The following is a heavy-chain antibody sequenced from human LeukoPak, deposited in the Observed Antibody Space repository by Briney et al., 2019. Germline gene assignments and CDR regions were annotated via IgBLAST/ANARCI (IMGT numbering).Heavy chain of an antibody. J-gene: IGHJ3*02. CDR1: GYTLTSYG. CDR3: ARDRTTEGAFDI. CDR2: IIPTFGTA. D-gene: IGHD4-11*01. Sequence: SVKVSCKASGYTLTSYGISWVRQAPGQGLEWMGGIIPTFGTANYAQKFQGRVTITADESTSTAYMELSSLRSEDTAVYYCARDRTTEGAFDIWGQGTMVTVSS. V-gene: IGHV1-69*13.